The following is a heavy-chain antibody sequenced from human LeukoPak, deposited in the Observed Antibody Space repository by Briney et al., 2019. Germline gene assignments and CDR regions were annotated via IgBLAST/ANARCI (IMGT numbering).Heavy chain of an antibody. CDR1: GFTFNSYE. Sequence: GGSLRLSCAASGFTFNSYEMNWVRQAPGKGLEWVSYISSSGSTKDYADSVKGRFTISRDNVKNSLFLQMNSLRAEDTAVYYCARDVEIWGQGTMVTVSS. CDR2: ISSSGSTK. V-gene: IGHV3-48*03. CDR3: ARDVEI. J-gene: IGHJ3*02.